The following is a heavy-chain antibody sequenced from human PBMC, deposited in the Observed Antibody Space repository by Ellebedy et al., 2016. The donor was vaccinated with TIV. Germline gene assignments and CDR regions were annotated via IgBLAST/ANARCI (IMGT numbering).Heavy chain of an antibody. J-gene: IGHJ6*04. CDR1: GGSLTSYY. D-gene: IGHD2-15*01. CDR3: ARHYPGGYPGGV. V-gene: IGHV4-4*07. CDR2: IYTSGYT. Sequence: GSLRLSXSVSGGSLTSYYWSWIRQSAGKGLEWIGRIYTSGYTNYDPSLKSRVTMSADTSKNQFSLILVSVTAADTALYYCARHYPGGYPGGVWGKGTTVIVSS.